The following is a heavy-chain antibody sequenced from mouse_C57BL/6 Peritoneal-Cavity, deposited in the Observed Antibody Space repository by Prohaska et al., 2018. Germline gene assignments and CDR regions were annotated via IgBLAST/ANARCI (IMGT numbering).Heavy chain of an antibody. CDR3: MRYGNYWYFDV. CDR1: GFTFSGFW. V-gene: IGHV11-2*01. CDR2: INSDGSAI. D-gene: IGHD2-1*01. J-gene: IGHJ1*03. Sequence: EVQLLETGGGLVQPGGSRGLSCEGSGFTFSGFWMSWVRQTPGKTLEWIGAINSDGSAINYAPCIKDRFTSFRDNDKSTLYLRMSNVRSEDTATYFCMRYGNYWYFDVSGTGTTVTVSS.